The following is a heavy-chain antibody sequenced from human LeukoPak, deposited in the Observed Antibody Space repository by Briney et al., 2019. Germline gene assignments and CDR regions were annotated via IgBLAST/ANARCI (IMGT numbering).Heavy chain of an antibody. V-gene: IGHV4-34*01. CDR1: GGSFSGYY. CDR2: INHSGST. J-gene: IGHJ4*02. CDR3: ASSGLDY. D-gene: IGHD3-22*01. Sequence: SETLSLTCAVYGGSFSGYYWSWIRQPPGKGLEWIGEINHSGSTNHNPSLKSRVTISVDTSKNQFSLKLSSVTAADTAVYYCASSGLDYWGQGTLVTVSS.